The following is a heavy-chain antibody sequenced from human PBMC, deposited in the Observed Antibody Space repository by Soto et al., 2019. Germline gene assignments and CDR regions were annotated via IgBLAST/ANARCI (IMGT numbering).Heavy chain of an antibody. CDR1: GFTFSSYS. Sequence: EVQLVESGGGLVQPGGSLRLSCAASGFTFSSYSMNWVRQAPGKGLEWVSYISSSSSTIYYADSVKGRFTISRDNAKASRYLQMNVLRAEDTAVYYCARVDIVVVPAASGGGNDAFDIWGQGTMVTVSS. D-gene: IGHD2-2*01. V-gene: IGHV3-48*01. CDR3: ARVDIVVVPAASGGGNDAFDI. J-gene: IGHJ3*02. CDR2: ISSSSSTI.